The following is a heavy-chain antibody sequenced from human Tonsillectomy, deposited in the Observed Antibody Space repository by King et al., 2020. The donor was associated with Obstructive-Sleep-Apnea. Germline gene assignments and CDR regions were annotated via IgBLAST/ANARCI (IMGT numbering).Heavy chain of an antibody. D-gene: IGHD2-21*01. V-gene: IGHV1-69*06. CDR2: ITPLFGTT. J-gene: IGHJ4*02. CDR1: GDNFNDYA. Sequence: QLVQSGAEVKKPASSVKVSCKASGDNFNDYAISWVRQAPGQGLEWMGKITPLFGTTSYAQKFHDRVTITADKSTSTSYMELSNLRSEDTAVYYCAREAILLYSVHWGRGTLVTVSS. CDR3: AREAILLYSVH.